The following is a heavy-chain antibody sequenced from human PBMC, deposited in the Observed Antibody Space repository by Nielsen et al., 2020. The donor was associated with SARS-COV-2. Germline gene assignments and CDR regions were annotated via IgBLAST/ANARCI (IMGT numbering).Heavy chain of an antibody. J-gene: IGHJ3*02. CDR1: GFTFSNYA. V-gene: IGHV3-30*04. CDR2: ISYDGTE. D-gene: IGHD6-19*01. CDR3: ASVLAEQWLNDAFDI. Sequence: GESLKISCTTSGFTFSNYAMHWVRQAPGKGLQWLTIISYDGTEHYADSVKGRFTISRDNSKNTLYLQMNSLRAEDTAVYYCASVLAEQWLNDAFDIWGQGTMVTVSS.